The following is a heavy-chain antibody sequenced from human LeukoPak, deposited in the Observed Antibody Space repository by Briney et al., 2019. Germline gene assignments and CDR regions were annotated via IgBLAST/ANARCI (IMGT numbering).Heavy chain of an antibody. Sequence: SETLSLTCNVSGDSISSGYYWGWIRQSPGKGLEWIGSIYHTGTTNYNPSLHRRLTMSVDKSKSHFSLSLTFVTAADTAVYYCAKGIKCSSMSCDAFDPWGQGTPVTVSS. CDR1: GDSISSGYY. D-gene: IGHD2-2*01. J-gene: IGHJ5*02. CDR3: AKGIKCSSMSCDAFDP. V-gene: IGHV4-38-2*02. CDR2: IYHTGTT.